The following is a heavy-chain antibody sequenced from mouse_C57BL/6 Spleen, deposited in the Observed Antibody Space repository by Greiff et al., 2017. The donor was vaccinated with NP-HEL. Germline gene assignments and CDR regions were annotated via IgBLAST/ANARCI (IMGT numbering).Heavy chain of an antibody. V-gene: IGHV1-82*01. J-gene: IGHJ4*01. Sequence: QVQLQQSGPELVKPGASVKISCKASGYAFGSSWMNWVKQRPGKGLEWIGRIYPGDGDINYNGKFRGKATLTADKSSNTAYMQLSSLTSEDSAVYFCARRNYGNPDYWGQGTSVTVSS. CDR3: ARRNYGNPDY. CDR1: GYAFGSSW. D-gene: IGHD2-1*01. CDR2: IYPGDGDI.